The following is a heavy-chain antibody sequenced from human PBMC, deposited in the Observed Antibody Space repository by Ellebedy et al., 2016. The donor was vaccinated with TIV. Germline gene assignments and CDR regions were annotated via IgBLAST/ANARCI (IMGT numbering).Heavy chain of an antibody. CDR1: GGSFSGYY. V-gene: IGHV4-34*01. D-gene: IGHD3-16*02. CDR2: INHSGST. J-gene: IGHJ4*02. Sequence: SETLSLXXAVYGGSFSGYYWSWIRQPPGKGLEWIGEINHSGSTNYNPSLKSRVTISVDTSKNQFSLKLSSVTAADTAVYYCARGGTYYVWGSYRPRFDYWGQGTLVTVSS. CDR3: ARGGTYYVWGSYRPRFDY.